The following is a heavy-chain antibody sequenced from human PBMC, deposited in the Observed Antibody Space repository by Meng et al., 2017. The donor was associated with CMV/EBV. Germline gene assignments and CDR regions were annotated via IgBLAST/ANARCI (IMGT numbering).Heavy chain of an antibody. V-gene: IGHV4-59*01. CDR1: GGSISSYY. Sequence: SATQSPSCTVSGGSISSYYWSCIRPPPGKGLEWMGYIHYSGSTNYNPSLKSRVTISVDTSKNQLSLKLSSVTAADTAVYYCARGGGDYDIWTGWVWFDPWGQGTQVTVSS. D-gene: IGHD3-9*01. CDR2: IHYSGST. J-gene: IGHJ5*02. CDR3: ARGGGDYDIWTGWVWFDP.